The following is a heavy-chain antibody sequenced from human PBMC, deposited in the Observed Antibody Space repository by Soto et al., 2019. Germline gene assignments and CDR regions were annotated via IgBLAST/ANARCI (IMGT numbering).Heavy chain of an antibody. J-gene: IGHJ5*02. CDR2: IYYSGST. V-gene: IGHV4-59*08. D-gene: IGHD3-3*01. CDR1: GGSISSYY. Sequence: SETLSLTCTVSGGSISSYYWSWIRQPPGKGLEWIGYIYYSGSTNYNPSLKSRVTISVDTSKNQFSLKLSSVTAADTAVYYCARSINYDFWSGFVLDPWGQGTLVTVSS. CDR3: ARSINYDFWSGFVLDP.